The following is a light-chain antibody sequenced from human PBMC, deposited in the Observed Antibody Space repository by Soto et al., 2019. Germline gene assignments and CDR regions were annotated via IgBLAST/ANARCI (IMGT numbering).Light chain of an antibody. CDR1: PSVDSTY. CDR2: GAS. Sequence: EIVLTQSPGTLSLSPGERATLSCRASPSVDSTYLTWYQQKPGQAPRLLIYGASGRATGIPDRFSGSGSGTDFTLTIRRLEPEDFAVYFCQYYDSFRTFGQGTKVEIK. J-gene: IGKJ1*01. V-gene: IGKV3-20*01. CDR3: QYYDSFRT.